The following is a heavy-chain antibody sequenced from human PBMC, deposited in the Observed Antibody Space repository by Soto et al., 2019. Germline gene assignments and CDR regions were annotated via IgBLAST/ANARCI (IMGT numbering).Heavy chain of an antibody. Sequence: PGGSLRLSCAASGFSFSISPMHWVRQAPGKGPEWVSSISSSSSYIYYADSVKGRFTISRDNAKNSLYLQMNSLRAEDTAVYYCARVEENAFDIWGQGTMVTVSS. CDR1: GFSFSISP. CDR3: ARVEENAFDI. J-gene: IGHJ3*02. V-gene: IGHV3-21*01. CDR2: ISSSSSYI. D-gene: IGHD2-15*01.